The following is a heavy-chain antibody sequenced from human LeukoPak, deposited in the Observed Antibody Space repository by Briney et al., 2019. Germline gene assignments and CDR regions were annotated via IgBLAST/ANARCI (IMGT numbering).Heavy chain of an antibody. D-gene: IGHD3-10*01. J-gene: IGHJ4*02. Sequence: PGGSLRLSCAASGFTFSTYEMNWVRQAPGKGLEWVSYISSSGSTIYYADSVKGRFTISRDNAKNSLYLQINSLRAEDTAVYYCARWGYYGSGGYFDYWGQGTLVTVSS. CDR3: ARWGYYGSGGYFDY. CDR2: ISSSGSTI. V-gene: IGHV3-48*03. CDR1: GFTFSTYE.